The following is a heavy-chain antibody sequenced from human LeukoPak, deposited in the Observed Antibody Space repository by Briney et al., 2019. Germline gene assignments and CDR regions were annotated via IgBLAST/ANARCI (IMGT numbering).Heavy chain of an antibody. CDR2: IHNDGTT. CDR3: ARDLGGFDP. D-gene: IGHD4-23*01. J-gene: IGHJ5*02. CDR1: GFSASSKY. V-gene: IGHV3-53*05. Sequence: GGSLRLSCAASGFSASSKYLSWVRQAPGKGLEWVSLIHNDGTTYYADSVKGRFTISRDNSKNSLYLQMNSLRAEDTALYYCARDLGGFDPWGQGTLVTVSS.